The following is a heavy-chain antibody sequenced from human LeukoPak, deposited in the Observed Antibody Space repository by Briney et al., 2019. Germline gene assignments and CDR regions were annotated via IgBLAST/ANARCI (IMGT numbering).Heavy chain of an antibody. Sequence: PGGSLRLSCAASGFTFSSYGMHWVRQAPGKGLEWVAVISYDGSNKYYADSVKGRSTISRDNSKNTLYLQMNSLRAEDTAVYYCAKAKDSYDFWDWGQGTLVTVSA. J-gene: IGHJ4*02. D-gene: IGHD3-3*01. V-gene: IGHV3-30*18. CDR1: GFTFSSYG. CDR3: AKAKDSYDFWD. CDR2: ISYDGSNK.